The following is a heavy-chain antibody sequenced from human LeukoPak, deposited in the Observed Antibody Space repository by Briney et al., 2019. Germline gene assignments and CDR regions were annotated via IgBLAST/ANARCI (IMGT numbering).Heavy chain of an antibody. CDR3: ARMGYYYSIPTFFDY. Sequence: GGSLRLSCAASGFTFSSNYMSWVRQAPGKGLEWVSVIYSGGNTYYTDSVKGRFTISRDSSKNTLYLQMNSLRAEGTAVYYCARMGYYYSIPTFFDYWGQGTLVTVSS. CDR1: GFTFSSNY. V-gene: IGHV3-66*02. J-gene: IGHJ4*02. D-gene: IGHD3-22*01. CDR2: IYSGGNT.